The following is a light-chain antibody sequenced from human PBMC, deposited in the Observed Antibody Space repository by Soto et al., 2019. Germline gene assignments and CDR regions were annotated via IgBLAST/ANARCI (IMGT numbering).Light chain of an antibody. J-gene: IGLJ3*02. Sequence: QSALTQPASVSGSPGQSITISCTGTSSDVGAYNYVSWYQQHPGKATKLMIYEVSNRPSGVSDRFSGSRSGNTASLTISGLQAEDESDYYCMSYTSSSTWVFGGGTKLTVL. V-gene: IGLV2-14*01. CDR3: MSYTSSSTWV. CDR1: SSDVGAYNY. CDR2: EVS.